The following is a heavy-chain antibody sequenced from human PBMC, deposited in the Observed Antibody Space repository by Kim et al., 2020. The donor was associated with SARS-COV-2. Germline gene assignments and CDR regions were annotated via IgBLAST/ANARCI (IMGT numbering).Heavy chain of an antibody. Sequence: RKSRVTNPLDTSKNQFSLKLSSVTAADTAVYYCARRPLIVVVPAAAWFDPWGQGTLVTVSS. D-gene: IGHD2-2*01. V-gene: IGHV4-34*01. CDR3: ARRPLIVVVPAAAWFDP. J-gene: IGHJ5*02.